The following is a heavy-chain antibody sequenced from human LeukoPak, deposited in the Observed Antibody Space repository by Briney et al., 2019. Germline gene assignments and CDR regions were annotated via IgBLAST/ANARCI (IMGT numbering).Heavy chain of an antibody. V-gene: IGHV1-2*06. CDR3: ARAGYYYDSSGYRPAYYFDY. CDR2: INPNSGGT. CDR1: GYTFAGYY. J-gene: IGHJ4*02. D-gene: IGHD3-22*01. Sequence: ASAKVSCKASGYTFAGYYMHWVRQAPGQGLEWMGRINPNSGGTNYAQKFQGRVTMTRDTSISTAYMELSRLRSDDTAVYYCARAGYYYDSSGYRPAYYFDYWGQGTLVTVSS.